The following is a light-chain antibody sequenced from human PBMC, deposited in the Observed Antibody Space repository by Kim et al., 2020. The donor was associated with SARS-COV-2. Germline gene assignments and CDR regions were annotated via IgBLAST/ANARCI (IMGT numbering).Light chain of an antibody. J-gene: IGKJ1*01. CDR2: AAS. V-gene: IGKV1-27*01. CDR1: QDISNY. CDR3: QECDSAPWT. Sequence: ADVGDRFTITCRASQDISNYLAWFQLKPGKAPTLLIYAASALQPGVPSRFSGSGSGTDFTLTVTSLQPEDVATYYCQECDSAPWTFGQGTKVDIK.